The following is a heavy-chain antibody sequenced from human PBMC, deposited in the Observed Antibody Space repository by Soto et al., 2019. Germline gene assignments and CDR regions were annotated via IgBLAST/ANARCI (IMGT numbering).Heavy chain of an antibody. J-gene: IGHJ6*02. CDR2: IKSKTDGGTT. D-gene: IGHD3-10*01. CDR1: GFTFSNAW. Sequence: GGSLRLSCAASGFTFSNAWMNWVRQAPGKGLEWVGRIKSKTDGGTTDYAAPVKGRFTISRDDSKNTLYLQMNSLKTEDTAVYYCTTLILWFGPRLSNPMDVWGQGTTVTVSS. CDR3: TTLILWFGPRLSNPMDV. V-gene: IGHV3-15*07.